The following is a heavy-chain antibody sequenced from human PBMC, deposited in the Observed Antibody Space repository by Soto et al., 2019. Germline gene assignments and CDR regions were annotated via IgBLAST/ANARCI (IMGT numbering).Heavy chain of an antibody. CDR2: ISYDGSNK. CDR3: ARDPFGVTAMVLWYFAL. V-gene: IGHV3-30-3*01. Sequence: QVQLVESGGGVVQPGRSLRLSCAASGFTFSSYAMHWVRQAPGKGLEWVAVISYDGSNKYYADSVKGRFTISRDNSKNTLYLQMNSLRAEYTAVYYCARDPFGVTAMVLWYFALWGRGTLVTVSS. CDR1: GFTFSSYA. J-gene: IGHJ2*01. D-gene: IGHD5-18*01.